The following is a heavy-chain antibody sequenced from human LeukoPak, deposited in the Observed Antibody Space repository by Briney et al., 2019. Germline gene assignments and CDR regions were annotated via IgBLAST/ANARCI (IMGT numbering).Heavy chain of an antibody. D-gene: IGHD6-19*01. V-gene: IGHV4-39*07. Sequence: SETLSLTCTVSGGSITSTSYYWGWIRQPPGRGLEWIGSIYHSGSTYYNPSLKSRVTISVDTSKNQFSLKLSSVTAADTAVYYCGGGIAVAGIDYWGQGTLVTVSS. CDR2: IYHSGST. CDR1: GGSITSTSYY. CDR3: GGGIAVAGIDY. J-gene: IGHJ4*02.